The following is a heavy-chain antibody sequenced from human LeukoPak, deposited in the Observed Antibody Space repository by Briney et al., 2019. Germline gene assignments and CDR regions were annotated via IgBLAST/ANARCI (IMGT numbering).Heavy chain of an antibody. Sequence: GGSLRLSCAASGFIFSTYGMHWVRQAPGKGLEWVAFIRYDGSNKYYADSVKGRFTISRDNSKNTLYLQMNSLRAEDTAVYYCANYYADYSDYWGQGTLVTVSS. CDR1: GFIFSTYG. D-gene: IGHD1-26*01. V-gene: IGHV3-30*02. J-gene: IGHJ4*02. CDR2: IRYDGSNK. CDR3: ANYYADYSDY.